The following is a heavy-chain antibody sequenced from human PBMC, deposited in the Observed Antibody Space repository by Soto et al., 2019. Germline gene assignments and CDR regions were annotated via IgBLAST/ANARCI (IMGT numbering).Heavy chain of an antibody. D-gene: IGHD6-6*01. CDR1: GGTFSSYA. Sequence: SVKVSCKASGGTFSSYAISWVRQAPGQGLEWMGGIIPIFGTANYAQKFQGRVTITADESTSTAYMELSSLRSEDTAVYYCARFGSPHKTKVARPGPGRIDVWGQGTTVTVSS. CDR3: ARFGSPHKTKVARPGPGRIDV. CDR2: IIPIFGTA. V-gene: IGHV1-69*13. J-gene: IGHJ6*02.